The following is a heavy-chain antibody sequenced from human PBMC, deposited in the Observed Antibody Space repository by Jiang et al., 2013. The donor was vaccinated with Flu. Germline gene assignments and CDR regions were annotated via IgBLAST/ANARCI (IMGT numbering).Heavy chain of an antibody. D-gene: IGHD3-10*01. CDR1: GDSVSSDSVA. CDR2: TFFRSNWYN. CDR3: ARTPTNYYGSGSYLYYYHGMDV. V-gene: IGHV6-1*01. Sequence: SQTLSLTCAISGDSVSSDSVAWNWIRQSPSRGLEWLGRTFFRSNWYNDYAVSVKSRVTIKPDTSKNQFSLQLNSVTPEDTAVYFCARTPTNYYGSGSYLYYYHGMDVWGQGTTVTGSS. J-gene: IGHJ6*02.